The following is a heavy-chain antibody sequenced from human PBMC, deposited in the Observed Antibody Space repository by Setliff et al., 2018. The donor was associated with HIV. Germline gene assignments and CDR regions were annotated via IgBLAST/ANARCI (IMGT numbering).Heavy chain of an antibody. CDR2: IRYDGSNK. CDR3: ATIVESSGYHGGNYFDF. J-gene: IGHJ4*02. V-gene: IGHV3-30*02. CDR1: GFIFSSYG. D-gene: IGHD3-22*01. Sequence: HPGGSLRLSCAASGFIFSSYGMHWVRQAPGKGLEWVAFIRYDGSNKYYADSVKGRFTISRDNSKNTLYLQMNSLRAEDTAVYYCATIVESSGYHGGNYFDFWGQGTLVTVSS.